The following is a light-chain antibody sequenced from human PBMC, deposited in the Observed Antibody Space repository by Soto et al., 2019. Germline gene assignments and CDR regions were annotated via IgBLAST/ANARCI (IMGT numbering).Light chain of an antibody. V-gene: IGLV2-14*01. CDR2: EVT. J-gene: IGLJ1*01. CDR3: SSSTSSSLPYV. CDR1: SSDVGGYNY. Sequence: QSALTQPASVSGSPGQSITISCTGTSSDVGGYNYVSWYQQHPGKAPKLMIYEVTNRTSGVSNRFSGSKSGNTASLTLSGLQSEDEAYYYCSSSTSSSLPYVFGTGTKVTVL.